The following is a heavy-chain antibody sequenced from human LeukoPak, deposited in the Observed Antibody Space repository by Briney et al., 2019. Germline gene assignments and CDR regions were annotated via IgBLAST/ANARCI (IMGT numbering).Heavy chain of an antibody. J-gene: IGHJ5*02. V-gene: IGHV3-20*04. D-gene: IGHD6-19*01. Sequence: PGGSLRLSCAASGFTFDDYGMSWVRQAPGKGLEWVSGINWNGGSTGYADSVKGRFTISRDNAKNSLYLQMNSLRAEDMALYYCAKGGAGWRNWFDPWGQGTLVTVSS. CDR1: GFTFDDYG. CDR2: INWNGGST. CDR3: AKGGAGWRNWFDP.